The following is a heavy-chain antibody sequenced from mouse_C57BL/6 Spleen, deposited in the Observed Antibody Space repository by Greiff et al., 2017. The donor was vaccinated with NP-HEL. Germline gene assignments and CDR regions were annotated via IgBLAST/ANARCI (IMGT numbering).Heavy chain of an antibody. J-gene: IGHJ4*01. V-gene: IGHV2-2*01. CDR3: ARESIYYDYRYYAMDY. CDR1: GFSLTSYG. Sequence: VQLQESGPGLVQPSQSLSITCTVSGFSLTSYGVHWVRQSPGKGLEWLGVIWSGGSTDYNAAFISRLSISKDNSKSQVFFKMNSLQAYDTAIYYCARESIYYDYRYYAMDYWGQGTSVTVSS. CDR2: IWSGGST. D-gene: IGHD2-4*01.